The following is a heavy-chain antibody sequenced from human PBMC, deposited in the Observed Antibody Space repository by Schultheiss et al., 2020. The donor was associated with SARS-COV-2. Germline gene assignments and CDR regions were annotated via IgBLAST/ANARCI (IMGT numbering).Heavy chain of an antibody. D-gene: IGHD5-24*01. V-gene: IGHV1-3*01. J-gene: IGHJ4*02. CDR1: GGTFSSYA. CDR3: ARVEMATFFDY. CDR2: INAGNGNT. Sequence: ASVKVSCKASGGTFSSYAISWVRQAPGQRLEWMGWINAGNGNTKYSQKFQGRVTIIRDTSASTVYMELRSLRSDDTAVYYCARVEMATFFDYWGQGTLVTVSS.